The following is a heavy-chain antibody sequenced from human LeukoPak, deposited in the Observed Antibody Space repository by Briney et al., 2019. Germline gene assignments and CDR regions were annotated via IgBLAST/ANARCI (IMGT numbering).Heavy chain of an antibody. J-gene: IGHJ3*02. Sequence: GGSLRLSCAASGFTFNSYTMNWVRQAPGKGLEWVSYISTSSNIYYADSVKGRFTISRDNAKNSLFLQMNSLRLEDTAVYYCARAFGIWGQGTMVTVSS. CDR1: GFTFNSYT. CDR3: ARAFGI. CDR2: ISTSSNI. V-gene: IGHV3-48*01.